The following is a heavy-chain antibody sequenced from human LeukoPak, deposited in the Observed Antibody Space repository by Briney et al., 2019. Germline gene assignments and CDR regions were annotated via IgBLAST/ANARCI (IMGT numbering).Heavy chain of an antibody. Sequence: GGSLRLSCAASGLTFSSYAMGSARHAPGKGLEWVSAISGSGGSTYYADSVKGRFTISRDNSKNTLYLQMNSLRAEDTAVYYCAKLKYSSGRPPEFDYWGQGTLVTVSS. J-gene: IGHJ4*02. CDR3: AKLKYSSGRPPEFDY. V-gene: IGHV3-23*01. CDR2: ISGSGGST. CDR1: GLTFSSYA. D-gene: IGHD6-19*01.